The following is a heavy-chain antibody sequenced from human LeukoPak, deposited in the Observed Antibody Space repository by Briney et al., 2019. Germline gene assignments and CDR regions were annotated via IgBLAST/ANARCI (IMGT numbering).Heavy chain of an antibody. CDR1: GFTLSTYA. CDR2: IGGSGGST. J-gene: IGHJ4*02. D-gene: IGHD3-10*01. V-gene: IGHV3-23*01. CDR3: AQGGPRPGSYYSLAY. Sequence: PGGSLRLSCAASGFTLSTYAMTWVRQAPGMGLEWVSAIGGSGGSTYSADSVKGRFTISRDNSKNTLYLQMNSLTAADTAVYYCAQGGPRPGSYYSLAYWGQGTLVTVSS.